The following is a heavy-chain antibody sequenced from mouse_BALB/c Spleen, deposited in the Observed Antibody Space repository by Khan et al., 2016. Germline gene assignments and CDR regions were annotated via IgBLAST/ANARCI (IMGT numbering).Heavy chain of an antibody. Sequence: EVKLLESGPGLVKPSQSLSLTCTVTGYSITSDYAWNWIRQFPGNKLEWMGYISYSGSTRYYPSLKSRISITRDTSKNQFFLQLNSVTTEDTATYYCARTPTAYYTMDDWGQGTSVTVSS. J-gene: IGHJ4*01. CDR2: ISYSGST. CDR1: GYSITSDYA. CDR3: ARTPTAYYTMDD. D-gene: IGHD1-2*01. V-gene: IGHV3-2*02.